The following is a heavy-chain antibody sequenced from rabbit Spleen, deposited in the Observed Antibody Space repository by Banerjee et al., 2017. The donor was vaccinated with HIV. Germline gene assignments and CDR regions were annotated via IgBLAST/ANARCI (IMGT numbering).Heavy chain of an antibody. D-gene: IGHD5-1*01. J-gene: IGHJ4*01. Sequence: QSLEESGGGLVQPEGSLTLTCTASGFSFSSRYYMCWVRQAPGKGLEWIGCVGSGATGNTYYASWAKGRFPISKTSSTTVTLQVTSLTAADTATYICARDLVTVIGWNFYLWGQGTLVTVS. CDR3: ARDLVTVIGWNFYL. V-gene: IGHV1S40*01. CDR2: VGSGATGNT. CDR1: GFSFSSRYY.